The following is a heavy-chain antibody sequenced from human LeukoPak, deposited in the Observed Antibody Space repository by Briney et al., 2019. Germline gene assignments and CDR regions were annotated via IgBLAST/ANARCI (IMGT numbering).Heavy chain of an antibody. CDR1: GFTFSNYG. V-gene: IGHV3-33*01. J-gene: IGHJ5*02. CDR2: IWYDGSNK. D-gene: IGHD6-6*01. Sequence: GGSLRLSCAASGFTFSNYGMHWVRQAPGQGLEWVAVIWYDGSNKYHADSVKGRFTISRDNSKNTLYLQMNSLRAEDTAVYYCARETSPTAGWFDPWGQGTLVTASS. CDR3: ARETSPTAGWFDP.